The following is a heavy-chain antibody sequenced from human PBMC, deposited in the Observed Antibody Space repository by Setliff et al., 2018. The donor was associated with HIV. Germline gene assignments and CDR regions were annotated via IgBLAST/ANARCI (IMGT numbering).Heavy chain of an antibody. CDR1: GYTFSQYG. Sequence: ASVKVSCKSSGYTFSQYGISWVRQAPGQGLEWMGWISTYNGQRNYAQKVQGRVTFTTDTSTSTAYMELRSLRSDDTAVYYCAREGVREPPSNTLYYGMDVWGQGTTVTAP. D-gene: IGHD3-10*01. CDR3: AREGVREPPSNTLYYGMDV. CDR2: ISTYNGQR. J-gene: IGHJ6*02. V-gene: IGHV1-18*01.